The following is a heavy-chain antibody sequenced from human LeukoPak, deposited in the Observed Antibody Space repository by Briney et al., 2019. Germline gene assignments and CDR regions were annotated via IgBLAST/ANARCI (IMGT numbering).Heavy chain of an antibody. V-gene: IGHV3-23*01. Sequence: GGSLRLSCAASGFTFSSYAMSWVRQAPGKGLEWVSAISGSGGSTHYADSVKGRFTLSRDTSKNTLYLQMNSLRAEDTAIYYCASSLTGYGSFAYWGQGTLVTVSS. J-gene: IGHJ4*02. CDR1: GFTFSSYA. CDR2: ISGSGGST. D-gene: IGHD3-10*01. CDR3: ASSLTGYGSFAY.